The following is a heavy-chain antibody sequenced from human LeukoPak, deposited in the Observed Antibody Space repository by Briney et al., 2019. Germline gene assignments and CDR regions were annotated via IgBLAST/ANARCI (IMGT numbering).Heavy chain of an antibody. CDR2: IIPIFGTA. D-gene: IGHD5-18*01. J-gene: IGHJ5*02. CDR3: ARTAMVINWFDP. V-gene: IGHV1-69*13. CDR1: GGTFSSYA. Sequence: SVKVSCKASGGTFSSYAISWVRQAPGQGLEWMGGIIPIFGTANYAQKFQGSDTITPDESTSTAYMELSSLRSEDTAVYYCARTAMVINWFDPWGQGTLVTVSS.